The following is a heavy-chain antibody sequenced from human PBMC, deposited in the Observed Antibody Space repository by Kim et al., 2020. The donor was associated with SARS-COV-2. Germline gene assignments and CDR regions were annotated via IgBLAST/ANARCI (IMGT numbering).Heavy chain of an antibody. D-gene: IGHD3-10*01. CDR3: AREEAMVRGAPLDY. Sequence: SETLSLTCAVSGGSISSSNWWSWVRQPPGTGLEWIGEIYHSGSTNYNPSLKSRVTISVDKSKNQFSLKLSSVTAADTAVYYCAREEAMVRGAPLDYWGQGTLVTVSS. CDR1: GGSISSSNW. V-gene: IGHV4-4*02. J-gene: IGHJ4*02. CDR2: IYHSGST.